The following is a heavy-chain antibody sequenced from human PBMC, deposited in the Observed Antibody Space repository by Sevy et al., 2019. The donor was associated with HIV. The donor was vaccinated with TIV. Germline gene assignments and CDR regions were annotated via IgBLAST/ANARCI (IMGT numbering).Heavy chain of an antibody. CDR3: ARGSDRIAAAGTLNY. CDR1: GYSFTSYW. V-gene: IGHV5-51*01. CDR2: IYPGDSDT. J-gene: IGHJ4*02. D-gene: IGHD6-13*01. Sequence: GESLKISCKGSGYSFTSYWIGWVRQMPGKGLERMGIIYPGDSDTRYSPSFQGQVTISADKSISTAYLQWSSLKASDTAMYYCARGSDRIAAAGTLNYWGQGTLVTVSS.